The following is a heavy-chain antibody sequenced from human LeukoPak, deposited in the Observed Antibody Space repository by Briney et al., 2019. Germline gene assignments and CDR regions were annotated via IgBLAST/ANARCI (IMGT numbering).Heavy chain of an antibody. CDR3: AKGSNRITMLVVVTPFDY. CDR2: ISGSCVNS. V-gene: IGHV3-23*01. Sequence: GGSLSLSCAASGFTFGSYAMSWVRQAPGKGLEWVSAISGSCVNSYYADSVKGRFTISRDNSKNTLFLQVNSLRAEDTALYYCAKGSNRITMLVVVTPFDYWGQGTLVTVSS. CDR1: GFTFGSYA. D-gene: IGHD3-22*01. J-gene: IGHJ4*02.